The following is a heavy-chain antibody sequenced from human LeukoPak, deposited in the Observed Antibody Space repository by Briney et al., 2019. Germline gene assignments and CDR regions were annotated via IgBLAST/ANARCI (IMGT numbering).Heavy chain of an antibody. D-gene: IGHD3-3*01. J-gene: IGHJ4*02. CDR1: GGTFSSYT. CDR3: ARGLTIFGVPFDY. CDR2: IIPILGIA. V-gene: IGHV1-69*02. Sequence: VASVKVSCKASGGTFSSYTISWVRQAPGQGLEWMGRIIPILGIANYAQKFQGRVTITADKSTSTAYMELSSLRSEDTAVYYCARGLTIFGVPFDYWGQGTLVTVSS.